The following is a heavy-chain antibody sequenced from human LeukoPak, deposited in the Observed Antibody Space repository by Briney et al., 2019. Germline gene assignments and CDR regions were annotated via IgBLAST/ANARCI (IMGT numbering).Heavy chain of an antibody. CDR3: ARHRLRVRSGYYYEA. CDR2: INHSGST. V-gene: IGHV4-34*01. J-gene: IGHJ4*02. Sequence: SETLSLTCAVYGGSFSGYYWSWIRQPPGKGLEWIGEINHSGSTNYNPSLKSRVTISVDTSKNQFSLKLSSVTAADTAVYYCARHRLRVRSGYYYEAWGQGTLVTVSS. CDR1: GGSFSGYY. D-gene: IGHD3-22*01.